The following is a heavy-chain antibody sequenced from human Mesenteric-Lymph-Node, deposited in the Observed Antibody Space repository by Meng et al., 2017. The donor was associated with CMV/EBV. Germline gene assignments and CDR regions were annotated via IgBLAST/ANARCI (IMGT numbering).Heavy chain of an antibody. J-gene: IGHJ4*02. CDR2: IYPDDSDT. CDR1: GYSFSTYW. V-gene: IGHV5-51*01. D-gene: IGHD6-13*01. CDR3: ARTRRGSTLDS. Sequence: GESLKISCKGSGYSFSTYWIGWVRQMPGKGLEWMGMIYPDDSDTKYSPSFQGQVTISADKSISTAYIQWTSLKASDTAMYYCARTRRGSTLDSWGQGTVVTVSS.